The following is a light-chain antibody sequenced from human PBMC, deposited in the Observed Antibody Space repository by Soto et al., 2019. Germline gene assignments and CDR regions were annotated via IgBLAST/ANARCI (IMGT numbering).Light chain of an antibody. CDR2: SHN. J-gene: IGLJ1*01. V-gene: IGLV1-44*01. CDR1: SSNIGSNV. Sequence: QAVVTQPPSASGTPGQSVTISCSGSSSNIGSNVVNWYQQLPGTAPKLLIHSHNQRPSGVPDRFSGSKSGTSASLAISGLQSEDEADYYCAAWDGSLNAYVFGTGTKLTVL. CDR3: AAWDGSLNAYV.